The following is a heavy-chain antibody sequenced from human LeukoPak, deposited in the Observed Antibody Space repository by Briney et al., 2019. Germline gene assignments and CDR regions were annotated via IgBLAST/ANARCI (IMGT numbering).Heavy chain of an antibody. V-gene: IGHV3-53*01. CDR2: IYSGGDT. D-gene: IGHD3-22*01. CDR3: ARGCYYERSGSCPFDY. CDR1: GFIVSDID. Sequence: GGSLRRSCAASGFIVSDIDLSWVRQAPGKGLEWVSIIYSGGDTHHADSVKGRFTISRDNYKNTLYLQMKSLRADDTAVYYCARGCYYERSGSCPFDYWGQGTLVTVSS. J-gene: IGHJ4*02.